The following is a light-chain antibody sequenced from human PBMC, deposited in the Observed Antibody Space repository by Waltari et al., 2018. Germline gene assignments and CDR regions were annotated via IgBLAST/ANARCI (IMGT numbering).Light chain of an antibody. V-gene: IGKV3-20*01. CDR1: QSLTKRD. CDR3: QQYGSSILYT. Sequence: EVVLTQSPGTLSLSPGEKATLSCRASQSLTKRDLAWYQQKPGQAPRLLIYGASSRAAGIPDRFSGSGSGTDFSLTINRLEPDDSAVYYCQQYGSSILYTFGQGTKLEIK. CDR2: GAS. J-gene: IGKJ2*01.